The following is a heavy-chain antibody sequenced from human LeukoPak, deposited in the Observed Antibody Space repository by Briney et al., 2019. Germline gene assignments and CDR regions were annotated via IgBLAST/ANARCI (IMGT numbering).Heavy chain of an antibody. D-gene: IGHD3-3*01. J-gene: IGHJ5*02. CDR2: IVVGSGNT. CDR1: GFTFTSSA. CDR3: AAVYSQELRFPPNWFDP. V-gene: IGHV1-58*01. Sequence: GASVKVSCRASGFTFTSSAVQWVRQARGQRLEWIGWIVVGSGNTNYAQKFQERVTITWDMSTSTAYMELSSLRSEDTAVYYCAAVYSQELRFPPNWFDPWGQGTLVTVSS.